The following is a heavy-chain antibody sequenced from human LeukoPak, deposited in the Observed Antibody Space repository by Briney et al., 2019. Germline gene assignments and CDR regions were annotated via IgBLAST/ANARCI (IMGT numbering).Heavy chain of an antibody. CDR3: ARGVSVISVAGYFDY. Sequence: GASVKVSCKASGYTFIGYYLHWVGQAPGQGLDWMGWSNPNSGGTNYAQKFQGRVTMTRVASISTVYMELSSLTSDDTAIYFCARGVSVISVAGYFDYCGQGTLVTVSS. V-gene: IGHV1-2*02. CDR2: SNPNSGGT. CDR1: GYTFIGYY. D-gene: IGHD6-19*01. J-gene: IGHJ4*02.